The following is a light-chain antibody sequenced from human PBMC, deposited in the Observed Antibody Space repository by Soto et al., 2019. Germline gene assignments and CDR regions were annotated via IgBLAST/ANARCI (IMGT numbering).Light chain of an antibody. V-gene: IGKV1-39*01. Sequence: DIQMTQSPSSLSASVGDRVTITCRASQSISSYLNWYQHKPGKAPKLLIYAASSLQSGVPSRFSGSGSGTHFTLTITSLQPEDFASYYCQQSYNTPYTFGQGTKLEIK. CDR1: QSISSY. CDR3: QQSYNTPYT. J-gene: IGKJ2*01. CDR2: AAS.